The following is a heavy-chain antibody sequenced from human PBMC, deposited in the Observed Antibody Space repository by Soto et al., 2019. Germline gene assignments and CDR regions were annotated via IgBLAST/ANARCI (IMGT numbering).Heavy chain of an antibody. CDR3: ARHRSDDYGSGSYYWAYWN. CDR1: GYSFTSYW. CDR2: IYPGDSDT. Sequence: GESLKISCKGSGYSFTSYWIGWVRQMPGKGLEWMGIIYPGDSDTRYSPSFQGQVTISADKSISTAYLQWSSLKASDTAMYYCARHRSDDYGSGSYYWAYWNWGQGTLVTVSS. V-gene: IGHV5-51*01. D-gene: IGHD3-10*01. J-gene: IGHJ4*02.